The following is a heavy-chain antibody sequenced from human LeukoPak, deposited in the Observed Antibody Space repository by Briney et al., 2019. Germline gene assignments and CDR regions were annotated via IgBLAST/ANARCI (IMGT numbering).Heavy chain of an antibody. Sequence: VSVKVSCKASGYTFTSYDINWVRQATGQGLEWMGWMNPNSGNTGYAQKFQGRVTMTRNTSISTAYMELSSLRSEDTAVYYCARGRKDERPYYYDVWGKGTTVTISS. CDR1: GYTFTSYD. V-gene: IGHV1-8*02. CDR2: MNPNSGNT. CDR3: ARGRKDERPYYYDV. J-gene: IGHJ6*04. D-gene: IGHD3-10*01.